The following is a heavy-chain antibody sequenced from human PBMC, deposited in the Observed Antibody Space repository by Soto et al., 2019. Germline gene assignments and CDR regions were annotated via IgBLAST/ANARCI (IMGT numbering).Heavy chain of an antibody. CDR1: GFTFRNYY. D-gene: IGHD3-10*01. V-gene: IGHV3-11*01. J-gene: IGHJ3*02. CDR3: ARTRRPGFIGAFDI. CDR2: IISSDGTI. Sequence: GGSLRLSCAASGFTFRNYYMTWIRQAPGKGLEWVSYIISSDGTIYYADSVKGRFTISRDNAKNSLYLQMNSLRAEDAAVYYCARTRRPGFIGAFDIWGQGKILTVSS.